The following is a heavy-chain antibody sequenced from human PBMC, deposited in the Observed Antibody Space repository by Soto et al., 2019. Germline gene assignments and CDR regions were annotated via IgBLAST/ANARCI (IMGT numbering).Heavy chain of an antibody. D-gene: IGHD2-15*01. Sequence: SVKVSCKASCYTFTSYGISLLRHCDGQGLEWMGGIVPYYGTANYAQKVQGRVTMTADESTSTAYMELSSLRSEDTAVYYCARHPGGRGYYYGMEVWGQGTTVTVSS. CDR3: ARHPGGRGYYYGMEV. CDR1: CYTFTSYG. V-gene: IGHV1-69*13. J-gene: IGHJ6*02. CDR2: IVPYYGTA.